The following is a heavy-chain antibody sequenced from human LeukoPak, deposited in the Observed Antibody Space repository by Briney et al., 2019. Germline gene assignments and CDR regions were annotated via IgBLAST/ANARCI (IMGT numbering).Heavy chain of an antibody. V-gene: IGHV4-31*03. CDR1: GGSISSGGYY. J-gene: IGHJ4*02. Sequence: SETLSLTCTVSGGSISSGGYYWSWIRQHPGKGLEWIGYIYYSGSTYYNPSLKSRVTISVDTSKNQFSLKLSSVTAADTAVHYCARVVPTHSRYYDFWSGYYTYYFDYWGQGTLVTVSS. D-gene: IGHD3-3*01. CDR2: IYYSGST. CDR3: ARVVPTHSRYYDFWSGYYTYYFDY.